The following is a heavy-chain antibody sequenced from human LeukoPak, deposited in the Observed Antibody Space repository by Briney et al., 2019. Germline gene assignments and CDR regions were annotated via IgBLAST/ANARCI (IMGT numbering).Heavy chain of an antibody. Sequence: SETLSLTCTVSGGSISSYYWSWIRQPPGKGLEWIGYIYYSGSTNYNPSLKSRVTISVDTPKNQFSLKLSSVTAADTAVYYCARSFWNDGFDRWGQGTLVTVSS. CDR1: GGSISSYY. D-gene: IGHD1-1*01. CDR2: IYYSGST. V-gene: IGHV4-59*01. CDR3: ARSFWNDGFDR. J-gene: IGHJ5*02.